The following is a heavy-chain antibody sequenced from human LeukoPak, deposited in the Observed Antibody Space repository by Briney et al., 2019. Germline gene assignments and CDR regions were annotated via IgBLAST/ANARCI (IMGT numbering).Heavy chain of an antibody. J-gene: IGHJ3*02. D-gene: IGHD5-12*01. CDR2: ISSSGSAR. Sequence: GGSLRLSCAASGFTFISYEMNWVRQAPGKGLEWVSYISSSGSARYYAESVRGRFTISRDNAKNSLYLQMNSLRAEDAAVYYCARCDTRSGSGFQCYAFDIWGQGTMVTVSS. V-gene: IGHV3-48*03. CDR3: ARCDTRSGSGFQCYAFDI. CDR1: GFTFISYE.